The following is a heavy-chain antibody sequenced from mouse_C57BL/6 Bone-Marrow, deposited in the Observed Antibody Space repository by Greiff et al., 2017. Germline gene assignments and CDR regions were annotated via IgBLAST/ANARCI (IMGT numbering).Heavy chain of an antibody. D-gene: IGHD6-2*01. Sequence: EVQGVESGGGLVKPGGSLKLSCAASGFTFSSYAMSWVRQTPEKRLEWVATISDGGSYTYYPDNVKGRFTISRDNAKNNLYLQMSHLKSEDTAMYYCARDPVFRYFDVWGTGTTVTVSS. CDR2: ISDGGSYT. V-gene: IGHV5-4*01. J-gene: IGHJ1*03. CDR1: GFTFSSYA. CDR3: ARDPVFRYFDV.